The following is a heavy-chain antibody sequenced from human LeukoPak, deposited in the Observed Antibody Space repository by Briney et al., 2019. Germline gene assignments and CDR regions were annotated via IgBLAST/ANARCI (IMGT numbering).Heavy chain of an antibody. CDR2: IYYSGSA. V-gene: IGHV4-59*01. CDR3: AREDYPYAFDI. Sequence: SETLSLTCAVSGGSISSSYWSWIRQPPGKGLEWIGYIYYSGSAYSNPSLKSRVTISLDTSKNQFSLKLTSVTAADTAVYYCAREDYPYAFDIWGQGTMVTVSS. J-gene: IGHJ3*02. CDR1: GGSISSSY. D-gene: IGHD4-17*01.